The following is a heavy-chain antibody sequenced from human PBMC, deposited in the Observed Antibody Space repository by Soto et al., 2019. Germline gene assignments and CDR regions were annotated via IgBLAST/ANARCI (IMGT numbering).Heavy chain of an antibody. J-gene: IGHJ6*03. Sequence: ASVKVSCKASGGTFISYTISWVRQAPGQGLEWMGRIIPILGIANYAQKFQGRVTITADKSTSTAYMELSSLRSEDTAVYYCARVKESKIAVAGTAVQYYYYYMDVWGKGTTVTVSS. CDR1: GGTFISYT. CDR2: IIPILGIA. CDR3: ARVKESKIAVAGTAVQYYYYYMDV. D-gene: IGHD6-19*01. V-gene: IGHV1-69*02.